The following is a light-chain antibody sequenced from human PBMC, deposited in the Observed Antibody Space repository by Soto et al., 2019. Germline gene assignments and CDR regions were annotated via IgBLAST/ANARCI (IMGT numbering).Light chain of an antibody. CDR1: SSDVGAYKF. Sequence: QSVLTQPPSASGSPGQSVTISCTGTSSDVGAYKFVSWYQQHPGKAPKLIIFEVNKRPSGIPDRFSGSKSGTSATLGITGLQTGDEADYYCGTWDSSLSGGVFGGGTKLTVL. J-gene: IGLJ3*02. CDR2: EVN. CDR3: GTWDSSLSGGV. V-gene: IGLV2-8*01.